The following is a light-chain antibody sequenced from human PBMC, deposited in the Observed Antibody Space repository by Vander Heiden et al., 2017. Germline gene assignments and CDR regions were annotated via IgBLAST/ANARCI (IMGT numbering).Light chain of an antibody. CDR3: QQYNNWPRT. Sequence: ETVMTQSAATLSVSPGDRATLSCRASQSVSSNLAWYQQKPGQAPRLLIYGASTRATGIPARFSGSGSGTEFTLTIDSLQSEDFAVYYCQQYNNWPRTFGQGTKVEIK. CDR1: QSVSSN. CDR2: GAS. J-gene: IGKJ1*01. V-gene: IGKV3-15*01.